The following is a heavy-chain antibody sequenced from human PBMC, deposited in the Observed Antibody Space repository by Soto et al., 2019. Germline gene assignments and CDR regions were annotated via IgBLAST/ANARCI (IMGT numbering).Heavy chain of an antibody. J-gene: IGHJ3*01. Sequence: GGSLRLSCAASGFTFSSYSMNWVRQAPGKGLEWVSCISSTSSYINYADSVKGRFTISRDNAKNSLYLQLNSLRAEDTAVYYCARDSLRMTKVLMDAFDLWGEGIMVTVS. D-gene: IGHD4-17*01. CDR3: ARDSLRMTKVLMDAFDL. CDR1: GFTFSSYS. CDR2: ISSTSSYI. V-gene: IGHV3-21*01.